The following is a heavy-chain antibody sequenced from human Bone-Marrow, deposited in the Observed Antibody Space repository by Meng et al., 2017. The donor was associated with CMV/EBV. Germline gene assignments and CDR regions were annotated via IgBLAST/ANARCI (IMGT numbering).Heavy chain of an antibody. CDR2: ISSSGSTI. CDR1: GFTFSDYY. Sequence: AASGFTFSDYYMSWIRQTPGKGLEWVSYISSSGSTIYYADSVKGRFTISRDNAKNSLYLQMNSLRAEDTAVYYCARSRPWLVGVFDYWGQGTLVTVSS. V-gene: IGHV3-11*01. CDR3: ARSRPWLVGVFDY. D-gene: IGHD6-19*01. J-gene: IGHJ4*02.